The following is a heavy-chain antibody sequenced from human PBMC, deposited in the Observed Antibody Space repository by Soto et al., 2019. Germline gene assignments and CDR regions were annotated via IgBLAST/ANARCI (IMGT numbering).Heavy chain of an antibody. Sequence: GGSLRLSCAASGFTFSSYAMHWVRQAPGKGLEWVAVISYDGSNKYYADSVKGRFTISRDNSKNTLYLQMNSLRAEDTAVYYCERAGYYDSSGIPEGYWGQGTLVTVYS. CDR3: ERAGYYDSSGIPEGY. CDR1: GFTFSSYA. V-gene: IGHV3-30-3*01. D-gene: IGHD3-22*01. J-gene: IGHJ4*02. CDR2: ISYDGSNK.